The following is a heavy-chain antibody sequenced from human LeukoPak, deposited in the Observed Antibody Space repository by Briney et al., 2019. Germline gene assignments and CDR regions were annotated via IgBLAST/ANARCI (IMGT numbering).Heavy chain of an antibody. D-gene: IGHD3-22*01. CDR1: GFTFSDYY. CDR3: ARDFIHRSGEANY. CDR2: ISSSSSST. V-gene: IGHV3-11*05. Sequence: PGGSLRLSCVASGFTFSDYYMSWIRQAPGKGLEGISYISSSSSSTNYADSVKGRFTISRDNPMNSLYLLMNSLRAEDTAMYYCARDFIHRSGEANYSGQGTLVTVSS. J-gene: IGHJ4*02.